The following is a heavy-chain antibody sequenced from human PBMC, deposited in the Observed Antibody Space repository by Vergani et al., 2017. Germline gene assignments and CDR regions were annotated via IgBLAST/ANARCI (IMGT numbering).Heavy chain of an antibody. V-gene: IGHV3-30*01. CDR2: ISYDGSNK. CDR3: ARGKSVVTAEGVLYYFDY. J-gene: IGHJ4*02. D-gene: IGHD2-21*02. Sequence: VQLLESGGGLVQPGGSLRLSCAASGFTFSSYAMHWVRQAPGKGLEWVAVISYDGSNKYYADSVKGRFTISRDNSKNTLYLQMNSLRAEDTAVYYCARGKSVVTAEGVLYYFDYWGQGTLVTVSS. CDR1: GFTFSSYA.